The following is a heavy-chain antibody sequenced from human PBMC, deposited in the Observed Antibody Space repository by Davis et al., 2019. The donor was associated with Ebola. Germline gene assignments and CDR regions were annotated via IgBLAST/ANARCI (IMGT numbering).Heavy chain of an antibody. CDR2: ISSSSSYT. V-gene: IGHV3-11*06. D-gene: IGHD1-7*01. CDR1: GFTFSDYY. CDR3: ARVGKVTGTSQG. J-gene: IGHJ4*02. Sequence: GESLKISCAASGFTFSDYYMSWIRQAPGKGLEWVSYISSSSSYTNYADSVKGRFTISRDNAKNSLYLQMNSLRAEDTAVYYCARVGKVTGTSQGWGQGTLVTVSS.